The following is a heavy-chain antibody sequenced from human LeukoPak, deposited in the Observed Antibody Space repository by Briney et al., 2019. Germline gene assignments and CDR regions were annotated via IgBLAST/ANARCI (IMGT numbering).Heavy chain of an antibody. CDR2: MSYDGNTK. J-gene: IGHJ4*02. D-gene: IGHD3-9*01. CDR3: ARAQSGYPPDY. Sequence: GGSLRLSCAVSGFTFSSYGMHWVRQVPGKGLEWVALMSYDGNTKYYADSVKGRFTVSRDNPKNTLYVQMNSLRAEDTAVYYCARAQSGYPPDYWGQGTLVAVSS. CDR1: GFTFSSYG. V-gene: IGHV3-30*03.